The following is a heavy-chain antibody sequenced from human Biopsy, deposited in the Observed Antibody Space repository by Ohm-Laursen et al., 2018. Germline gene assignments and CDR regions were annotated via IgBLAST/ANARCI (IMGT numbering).Heavy chain of an antibody. Sequence: SVKVSCNAPGGTFSNYGVNWVRQAPGQGLEWLGGNIPILGTGNYAPMFHGRVAVVADTSTSTATMELRSLRPDDTAVYYCATKLTGYFHHWGQGTLVIVSS. CDR3: ATKLTGYFHH. V-gene: IGHV1-69*06. CDR2: NIPILGTG. D-gene: IGHD3-9*01. CDR1: GGTFSNYG. J-gene: IGHJ1*01.